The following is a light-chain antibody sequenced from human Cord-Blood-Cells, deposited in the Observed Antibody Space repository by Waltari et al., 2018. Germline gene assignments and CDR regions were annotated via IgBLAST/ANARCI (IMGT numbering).Light chain of an antibody. Sequence: QSALTQPASVSGSPGQSITISCTGTSSAVGGYNYVSWYQQHPGKAPKLMIYVVSNRPSGVSNRFSGSKSGNTASLTISGLQAEDEADYYCSSYTSSSTLVFGTGTKVTVL. CDR2: VVS. CDR3: SSYTSSSTLV. J-gene: IGLJ1*01. CDR1: SSAVGGYNY. V-gene: IGLV2-14*01.